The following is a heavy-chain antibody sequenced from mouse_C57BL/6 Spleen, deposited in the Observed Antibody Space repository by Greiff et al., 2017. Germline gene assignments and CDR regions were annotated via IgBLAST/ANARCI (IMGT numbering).Heavy chain of an antibody. J-gene: IGHJ2*01. Sequence: VMLVESGPGLVQPSQSLSITCTVSGFSLTSYGVHWVRQSPGKGLEWLGVIWSGGSTDYNAAFISRLSISKDNSKSQVFFKMNSLQADDTAIYYCARNSYYGSRGYFDYWGQGTTLTVSS. CDR3: ARNSYYGSRGYFDY. V-gene: IGHV2-2*01. D-gene: IGHD1-1*01. CDR1: GFSLTSYG. CDR2: IWSGGST.